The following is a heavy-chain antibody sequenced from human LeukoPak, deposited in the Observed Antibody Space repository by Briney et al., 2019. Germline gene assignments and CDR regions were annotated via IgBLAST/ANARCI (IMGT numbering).Heavy chain of an antibody. Sequence: SQTLSLTCTVSGGSISSGGYYWSWIRQHPGKGQEWIGYIYYSGSTYYNPSLKSRVTISVDTSKNQFSLKLSSVTAADTAVYYCARDGGSDSYGSYYFDYWGQGTLVTVSS. J-gene: IGHJ4*02. CDR2: IYYSGST. CDR1: GGSISSGGYY. V-gene: IGHV4-31*03. CDR3: ARDGGSDSYGSYYFDY. D-gene: IGHD5-18*01.